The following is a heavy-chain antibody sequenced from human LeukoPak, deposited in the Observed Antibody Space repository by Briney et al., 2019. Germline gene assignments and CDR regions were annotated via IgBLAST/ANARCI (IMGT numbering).Heavy chain of an antibody. CDR2: INPNTGGT. D-gene: IGHD1-26*01. V-gene: IGHV1-2*02. Sequence: ASVKVSCKASGYTFTDYYIHWVRQAPGQGLEWLGWINPNTGGTHYVQKFQDRVNMTRDRSIRTAYMEVSRLGSDDTAEYYCATMGAKNFDHWGQGTLVTVSS. J-gene: IGHJ4*02. CDR1: GYTFTDYY. CDR3: ATMGAKNFDH.